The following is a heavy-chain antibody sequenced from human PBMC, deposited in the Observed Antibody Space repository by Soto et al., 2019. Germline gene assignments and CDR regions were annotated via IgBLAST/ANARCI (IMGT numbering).Heavy chain of an antibody. J-gene: IGHJ4*02. CDR2: IYPGDSDT. Sequence: GESLKISCKGSGYSFTSYWIGWVRQMPGKGLEWMGIIYPGDSDTTYSPSFQGQVPISADKSISTAYLQWSSLKASDTAMYYCARLALHDYSNSGYYFDYWGQGTLVTVSS. CDR1: GYSFTSYW. V-gene: IGHV5-51*01. D-gene: IGHD4-4*01. CDR3: ARLALHDYSNSGYYFDY.